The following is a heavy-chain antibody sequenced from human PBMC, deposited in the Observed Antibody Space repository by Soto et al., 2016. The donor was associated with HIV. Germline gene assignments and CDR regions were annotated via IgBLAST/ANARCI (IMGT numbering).Heavy chain of an antibody. V-gene: IGHV3-9*03. CDR3: AKDIRQQLRWGYFDY. J-gene: IGHJ4*02. CDR2: ISWNSGSI. D-gene: IGHD6-13*01. Sequence: EVQLVESGGGLVQPGRSLRLSCAASGFTFDDYTMHWVRQAPGKGLEWVSGISWNSGSIGYADSVKGRFTISRDNAKNSLYLQMNSLRAEDMALYYCAKDIRQQLRWGYFDYWGQGTLVTVSS. CDR1: GFTFDDYT.